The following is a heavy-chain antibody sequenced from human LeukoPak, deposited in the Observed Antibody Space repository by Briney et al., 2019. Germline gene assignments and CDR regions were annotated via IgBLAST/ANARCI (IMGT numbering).Heavy chain of an antibody. V-gene: IGHV4-39*07. CDR3: ARGRAHYYDSSGYYLGY. CDR1: GGSISSGSYY. J-gene: IGHJ4*02. CDR2: INHSGST. Sequence: PSETLSLTCTVSGGSISSGSYYWSWIRQPPGKGLEWIGEINHSGSTNYNPSLKSRVTISVDTSKNQFSLKLNSVTAADTAVYYCARGRAHYYDSSGYYLGYWGQGTLVTVSS. D-gene: IGHD3-22*01.